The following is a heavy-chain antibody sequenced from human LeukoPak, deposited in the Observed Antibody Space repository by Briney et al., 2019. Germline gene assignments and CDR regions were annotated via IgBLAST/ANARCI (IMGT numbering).Heavy chain of an antibody. CDR3: AGNYGGISDS. V-gene: IGHV3-7*02. CDR2: IKQDGSEK. CDR1: QFPFSSSW. D-gene: IGHD4-23*01. J-gene: IGHJ4*02. Sequence: GGSLRLSCAASQFPFSSSWMSWVRQAPGKGLEWVANIKQDGSEKYYVDSVKGRFTISRDNAKNSLYLQMNSLRAEDTAVYYCAGNYGGISDSWGQGTLVTVSS.